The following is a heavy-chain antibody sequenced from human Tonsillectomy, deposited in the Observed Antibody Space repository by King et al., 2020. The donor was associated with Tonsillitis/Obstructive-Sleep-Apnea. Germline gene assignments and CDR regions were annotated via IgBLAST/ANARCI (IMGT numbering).Heavy chain of an antibody. CDR3: ARGGDY. D-gene: IGHD3-10*01. J-gene: IGHJ4*02. Sequence: VQLVESGGGVVQPGRSLRLSCAASGFTFSSYAMHWVRQAPGEGLEWVAVISYDGSNKYYADSVKGRFTISRDNSKNTQYLQMNSLRAEDTAVYYCARGGDYWGQGTLVTVSS. CDR1: GFTFSSYA. V-gene: IGHV3-30*04. CDR2: ISYDGSNK.